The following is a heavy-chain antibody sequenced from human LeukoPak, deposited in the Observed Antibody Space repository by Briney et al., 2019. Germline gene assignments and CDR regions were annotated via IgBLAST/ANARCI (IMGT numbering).Heavy chain of an antibody. CDR2: ISYDGSNK. CDR3: AKSLYSGTYAEYFQH. D-gene: IGHD1-26*01. Sequence: PGGSLRLSCAASGFTFSSYAMHWVRQAPGKGLEWVAVISYDGSNKYYADSVKGRFTISRDNSKNTLYLQMNSLRAEDTAVYYCAKSLYSGTYAEYFQHWGQGTLVTVSS. J-gene: IGHJ1*01. CDR1: GFTFSSYA. V-gene: IGHV3-30-3*02.